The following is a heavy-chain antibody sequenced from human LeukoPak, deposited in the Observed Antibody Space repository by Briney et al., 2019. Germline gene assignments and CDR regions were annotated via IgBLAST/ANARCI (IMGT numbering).Heavy chain of an antibody. CDR3: ARTPYSSSWYVVFGLDY. J-gene: IGHJ4*02. V-gene: IGHV1-69*06. Sequence: SVKVSCKASGGTFSSYAISWVRQAPGQGLEWMGGIIPIFGTANYAQKFQGRVTITADKSTSTAYMELSSLRSEDTAVYYCARTPYSSSWYVVFGLDYWGQGTLVTVSS. CDR2: IIPIFGTA. CDR1: GGTFSSYA. D-gene: IGHD6-13*01.